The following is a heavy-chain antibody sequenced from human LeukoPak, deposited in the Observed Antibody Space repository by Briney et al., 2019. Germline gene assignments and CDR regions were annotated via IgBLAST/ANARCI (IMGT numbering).Heavy chain of an antibody. J-gene: IGHJ4*02. V-gene: IGHV3-30*03. CDR1: GFTFSSYS. Sequence: GGSLRLSCAASGFTFSSYSMNWVRQAPGKGLEWVAVISYDGSNKYYADSVKGRFTISRDNSKNTLYLQMNSLRAEDTAVYYCARGLSSRRPLDYWGQGTLVTVSS. CDR3: ARGLSSRRPLDY. CDR2: ISYDGSNK.